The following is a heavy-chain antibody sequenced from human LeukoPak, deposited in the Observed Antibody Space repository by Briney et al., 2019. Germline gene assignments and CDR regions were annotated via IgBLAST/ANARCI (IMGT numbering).Heavy chain of an antibody. CDR2: TYYTSKWYN. V-gene: IGHV6-1*01. D-gene: IGHD3-10*02. CDR1: GDSVSSKSGG. CDR3: AREQLWSGPNRFDS. Sequence: SQTLSLTRGISGDSVSSKSGGWNWIRQSPSRGLEWLGRTYYTSKWYNEYAVSMKSRITINSDTSKNQLSLHLDSVTPEDTAVYYCAREQLWSGPNRFDSWGLGTLVTVSS. J-gene: IGHJ5*01.